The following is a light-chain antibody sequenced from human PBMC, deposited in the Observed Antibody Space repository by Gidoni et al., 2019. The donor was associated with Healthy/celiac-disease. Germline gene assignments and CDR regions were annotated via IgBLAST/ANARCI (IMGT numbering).Light chain of an antibody. CDR1: QSVSSY. Sequence: IVLPPSPATLSLSPGERATLSCRASQSVSSYLAWYQQKPGQASRRLIYDASNRATGIPARFSGSGSGTDFTLTISSLEPEDVAVYYCQQRSNWPPPLTFGGGTKVEIK. CDR3: QQRSNWPPPLT. CDR2: DAS. J-gene: IGKJ4*01. V-gene: IGKV3-11*01.